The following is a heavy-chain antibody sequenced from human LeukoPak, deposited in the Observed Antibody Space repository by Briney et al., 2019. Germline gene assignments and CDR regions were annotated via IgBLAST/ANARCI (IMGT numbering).Heavy chain of an antibody. Sequence: GGSLRLSCAASGFTFSNSVMGWVRQAPGKGLDWVSAIGGSGDSTYYTDSVTGRFTISRDNSKNTLYLQMNSLRAEDTALYYCAKLPTGYPNWFDPWGQGTLVTVSS. J-gene: IGHJ5*02. CDR1: GFTFSNSV. D-gene: IGHD3-9*01. CDR3: AKLPTGYPNWFDP. CDR2: IGGSGDST. V-gene: IGHV3-23*01.